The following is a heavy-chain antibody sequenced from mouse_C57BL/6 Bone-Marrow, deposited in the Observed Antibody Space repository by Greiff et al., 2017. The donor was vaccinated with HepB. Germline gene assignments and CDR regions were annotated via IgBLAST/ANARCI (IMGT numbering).Heavy chain of an antibody. Sequence: QVQLQQSGAELARPGASVKLSCKASGYTFTSYGISWVKQRTGQGLEWIGEIYPRSGNTYYNEKFKGKATLTAEKSSSTAYMQLSSLTSEDSAVYFCARSGLFITEGYWGQGTTLTVSS. CDR2: IYPRSGNT. D-gene: IGHD1-1*01. CDR1: GYTFTSYG. J-gene: IGHJ2*01. V-gene: IGHV1-81*01. CDR3: ARSGLFITEGY.